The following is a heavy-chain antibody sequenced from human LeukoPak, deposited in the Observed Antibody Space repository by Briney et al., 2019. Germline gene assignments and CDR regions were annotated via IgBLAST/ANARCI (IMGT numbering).Heavy chain of an antibody. V-gene: IGHV3-11*04. CDR2: ISSSGSTI. CDR3: AREGDYGNDAFDI. J-gene: IGHJ3*02. Sequence: GGSLRLSCAASGFTFSDYYMSWIRQAPGKGLEWVSYISSSGSTIYYADSVKGRFTISRDNAKNSLYLQMNSLTAEDTAVYYCAREGDYGNDAFDIWGQGTMVTVSS. D-gene: IGHD4/OR15-4a*01. CDR1: GFTFSDYY.